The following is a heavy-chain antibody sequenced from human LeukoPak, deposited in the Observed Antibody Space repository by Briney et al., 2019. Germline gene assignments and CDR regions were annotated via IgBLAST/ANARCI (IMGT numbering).Heavy chain of an antibody. D-gene: IGHD2-8*01. J-gene: IGHJ6*02. Sequence: ASVKVSCKTSGYTFTNYGISWVRQAPGQGLEWLGWISGYNGNTNHAQKLQGRVTMTTDTSTTTAYMEVRSLRSDDTAVYCCARVLCTISCYYYYGMDVWGQGTTVTVSS. CDR2: ISGYNGNT. CDR1: GYTFTNYG. CDR3: ARVLCTISCYYYYGMDV. V-gene: IGHV1-18*01.